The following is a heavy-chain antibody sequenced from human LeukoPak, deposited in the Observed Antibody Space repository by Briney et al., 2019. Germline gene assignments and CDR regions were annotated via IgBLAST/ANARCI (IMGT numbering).Heavy chain of an antibody. CDR2: IIPILGIA. V-gene: IGHV1-69*04. CDR1: GGTFSSYA. D-gene: IGHD2-15*01. J-gene: IGHJ4*02. Sequence: GASVKVSCKASGGTFSSYAISWVRQAPGQGLEWMGRIIPILGIANYAQKFQGRVTITADKSTSTAYMELSSLRSEDTAVYYCASSDLWSRKFCSGGSCYSNYFDYWGQGTLVTVSS. CDR3: ASSDLWSRKFCSGGSCYSNYFDY.